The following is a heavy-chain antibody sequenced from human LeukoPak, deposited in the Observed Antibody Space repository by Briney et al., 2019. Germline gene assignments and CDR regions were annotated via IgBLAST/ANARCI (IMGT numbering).Heavy chain of an antibody. CDR2: ISASGSYT. D-gene: IGHD6-19*01. V-gene: IGHV3-11*03. Sequence: GGSLRLSCAASGFSFSDEYMSWIRQAPGQGPEWISYISASGSYTNYADSVKGRFTISRDNAKNSLHLQMNSLRAEDTAVYYCGRSRGAGPGAHFDVWGQGTTVTVSS. J-gene: IGHJ6*02. CDR3: GRSRGAGPGAHFDV. CDR1: GFSFSDEY.